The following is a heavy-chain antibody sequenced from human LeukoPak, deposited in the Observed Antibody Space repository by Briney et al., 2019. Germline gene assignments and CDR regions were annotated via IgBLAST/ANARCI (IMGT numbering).Heavy chain of an antibody. V-gene: IGHV4-34*01. CDR1: GGSFSGYY. Sequence: SETLSLTCAVYGGSFSGYYWSWIRQPPGKGLEWIGEINHSGSTYYNPSLKSRVTISVDRSKNQFSLKLSSVTAADTAVYYCARVHDYGDYVRAFDIWGQGTMVTVSS. D-gene: IGHD4-17*01. CDR3: ARVHDYGDYVRAFDI. J-gene: IGHJ3*02. CDR2: INHSGST.